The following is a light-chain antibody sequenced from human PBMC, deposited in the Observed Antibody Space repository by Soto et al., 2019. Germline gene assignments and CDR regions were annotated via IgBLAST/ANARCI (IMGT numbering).Light chain of an antibody. V-gene: IGLV2-14*01. CDR1: SSNVGGYDY. CDR2: EVT. Sequence: QFALTQPASVSGSPGQSIAISCTGTSSNVGGYDYVSWYQQQPDKAPKLMIYEVTKRPSGVSNRFSGSKSGNTASLTISGLQAEDEADYYCSSHTCGSTRVFGTGTKVTVL. J-gene: IGLJ1*01. CDR3: SSHTCGSTRV.